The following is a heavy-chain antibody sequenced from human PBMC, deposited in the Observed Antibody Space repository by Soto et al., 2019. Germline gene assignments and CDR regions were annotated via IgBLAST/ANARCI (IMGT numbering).Heavy chain of an antibody. CDR1: GFTFSNYA. CDR3: AKVGCTNGVCNYYYYGMDV. CDR2: ISASGGDT. J-gene: IGHJ6*02. V-gene: IGHV3-23*01. Sequence: PGESLKISCAASGFTFSNYAMSSVRQAPGKGLGYVSSISASGGDTYYADSVKGRFTISRDNSKNTLYVQLNSLRAEDTAVYYCAKVGCTNGVCNYYYYGMDVWGQGTTVTVSS. D-gene: IGHD2-8*01.